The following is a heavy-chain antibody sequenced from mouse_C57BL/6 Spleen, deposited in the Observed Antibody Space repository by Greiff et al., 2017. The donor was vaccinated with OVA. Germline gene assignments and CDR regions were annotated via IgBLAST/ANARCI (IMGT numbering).Heavy chain of an antibody. CDR1: GYTFTSYT. J-gene: IGHJ2*01. CDR3: ARNPTTVVAGEY. V-gene: IGHV1-4*01. D-gene: IGHD1-1*01. CDR2: INPSSGYT. Sequence: QVQLQQSGAELARPGASVKMSCKASGYTFTSYTMHWVKQRPGQGLEWIGYINPSSGYTKYNQKFKDKATLTADKSSSTAYMQLSSLTSEDSAVYYYARNPTTVVAGEYWGQGTTLTVSS.